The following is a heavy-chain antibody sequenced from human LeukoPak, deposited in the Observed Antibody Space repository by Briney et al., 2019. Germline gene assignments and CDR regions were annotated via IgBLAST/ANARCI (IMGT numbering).Heavy chain of an antibody. CDR1: GFTFDDYA. Sequence: GGSLRLSCAASGFTFDDYAMHWVRQAPGKGLEWVSLISGDGGSTYYADSVKGRFTVSRDNSKRSLYLQMNSLRTEDTALYYCAKGTYYDFWSGYYYYYYYMDVWGKGTTVTVSS. CDR2: ISGDGGST. V-gene: IGHV3-43*02. J-gene: IGHJ6*03. CDR3: AKGTYYDFWSGYYYYYYYMDV. D-gene: IGHD3-3*01.